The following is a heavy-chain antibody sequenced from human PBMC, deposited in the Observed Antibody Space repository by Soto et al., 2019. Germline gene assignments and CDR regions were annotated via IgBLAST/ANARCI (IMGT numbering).Heavy chain of an antibody. CDR3: AKDGVVRSGYGVRYYYGLDV. CDR2: IYYSGST. CDR1: GGSISSGDYY. Sequence: SETLSLTCTVSGGSISSGDYYWSWIRQPPGKGLEWIGYIYYSGSTYYNPSLKSRVTISLDTSKNQFSLKLSSVTAADTAVYYCAKDGVVRSGYGVRYYYGLDVWGQGTTVTVSS. J-gene: IGHJ6*02. V-gene: IGHV4-30-4*01. D-gene: IGHD4-17*01.